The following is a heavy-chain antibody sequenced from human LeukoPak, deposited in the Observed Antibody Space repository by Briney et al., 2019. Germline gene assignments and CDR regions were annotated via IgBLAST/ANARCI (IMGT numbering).Heavy chain of an antibody. J-gene: IGHJ4*02. V-gene: IGHV4-59*05. CDR1: GAAISSYY. CDR2: IYYSGST. D-gene: IGHD6-19*01. CDR3: ARRRLGWYSVDY. Sequence: SETLSLTCTVSGAAISSYYWSWVRQPPGKGLEWIGSIYYSGSTYYNPSLKSRVTISVDTSKNQFSLKLSSVTAADTAVYYCARRRLGWYSVDYWGQGTLVTVSS.